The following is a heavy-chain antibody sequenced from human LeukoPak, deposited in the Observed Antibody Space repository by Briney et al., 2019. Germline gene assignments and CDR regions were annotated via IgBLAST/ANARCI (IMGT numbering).Heavy chain of an antibody. V-gene: IGHV3-23*01. Sequence: ETLSLTCAVYGGSFSGYYWSWVRQAPGKGLEWVSAISGSGGSTYYADSVKGRFTISRDNSKNTLYLQMNSLRAEDTAVYYCAKWRGLRNVDYWGQGTLVTVSS. CDR2: ISGSGGST. CDR3: AKWRGLRNVDY. J-gene: IGHJ4*02. D-gene: IGHD1-1*01. CDR1: GGSFSGYY.